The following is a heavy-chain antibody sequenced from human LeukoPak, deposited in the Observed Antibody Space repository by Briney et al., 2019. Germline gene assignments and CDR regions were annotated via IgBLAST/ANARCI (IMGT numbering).Heavy chain of an antibody. CDR1: GESFSGYY. CDR2: INHSGST. V-gene: IGHV4-34*01. D-gene: IGHD2-15*01. CDR3: ARLGRVVVVAAVTGAFDI. J-gene: IGHJ3*02. Sequence: SETVSLTCAVYGESFSGYYWSWIRQPPGKGLEWIGEINHSGSTNYNPSLKSRVTISVDTSKNQFSLKLSSVTAADTAVYYCARLGRVVVVAAVTGAFDIWGQGTMATVSS.